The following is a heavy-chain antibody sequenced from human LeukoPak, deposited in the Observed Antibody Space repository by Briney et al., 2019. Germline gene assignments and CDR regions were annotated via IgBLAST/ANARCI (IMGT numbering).Heavy chain of an antibody. J-gene: IGHJ6*03. Sequence: SVKVSCKASGGTFSSYAISWVRQAPGQGLEWMGGIIPIFGTANYAQKFQGRVTITTDESTSTAYMELSSLRSEDTAMYYCARGPQSIAARPGGYYMDVWGKGTTVTVSS. CDR2: IIPIFGTA. CDR3: ARGPQSIAARPGGYYMDV. CDR1: GGTFSSYA. V-gene: IGHV1-69*05. D-gene: IGHD6-6*01.